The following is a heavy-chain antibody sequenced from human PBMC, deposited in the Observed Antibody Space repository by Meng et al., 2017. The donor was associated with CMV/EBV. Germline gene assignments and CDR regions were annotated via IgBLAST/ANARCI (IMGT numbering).Heavy chain of an antibody. V-gene: IGHV3-23*01. D-gene: IGHD6-6*01. CDR3: AKDSGSSSGDWFDP. CDR2: ISGSGGRT. Sequence: GFTFSSYALSLVRHAPGKGVWWVSAISGSGGRTFYADSVQGRFTISRDNSKNTLYLQMNSLRAEDTAVYYCAKDSGSSSGDWFDPWGQGTLVTVSS. CDR1: GFTFSSYA. J-gene: IGHJ5*02.